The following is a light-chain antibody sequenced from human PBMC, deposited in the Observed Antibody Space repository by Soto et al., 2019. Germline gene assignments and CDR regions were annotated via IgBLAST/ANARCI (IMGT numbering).Light chain of an antibody. V-gene: IGKV3-15*01. CDR2: SAS. J-gene: IGKJ1*01. Sequence: EIVLTQSPATLSLSAGERATLSCRASQNIGTYLDWYQQKPGQAPRLLIYSASTRATGISARFSGSGSGTEFTLTISSLEFGDSAVYYCQQYNNWWTFGQGTKVDIK. CDR1: QNIGTY. CDR3: QQYNNWWT.